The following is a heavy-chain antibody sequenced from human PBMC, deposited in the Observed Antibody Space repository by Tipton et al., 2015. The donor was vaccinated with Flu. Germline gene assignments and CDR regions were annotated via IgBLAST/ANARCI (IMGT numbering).Heavy chain of an antibody. CDR1: GFTFGNYA. D-gene: IGHD5/OR15-5a*01. CDR2: IRSKVYGGTT. Sequence: SLRLSCTGSGFTFGNYALIWFRQAPGKGLEWVSFIRSKVYGGTTEYAASVKGRFSISRDDSKSIAYLQMNSLKTEDTAVYYCCTRIVSTCDYWGQGTLVTVSS. V-gene: IGHV3-49*03. J-gene: IGHJ4*02. CDR3: CTRIVSTCDY.